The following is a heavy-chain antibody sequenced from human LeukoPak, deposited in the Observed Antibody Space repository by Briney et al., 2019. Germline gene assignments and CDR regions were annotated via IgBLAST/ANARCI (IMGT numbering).Heavy chain of an antibody. CDR2: ISAYIGNT. CDR1: GYTFTSYG. CDR3: ARLAPLVGAVIDY. Sequence: GGSVKVSCKASGYTFTSYGISWVRQAPGQGLEWMGWISAYIGNTNYAQNLQGRVTMTTDTSTSTAYMELRSLRSDDTAVYYCARLAPLVGAVIDYWGQGTLVTVSS. V-gene: IGHV1-18*01. J-gene: IGHJ4*02. D-gene: IGHD1-26*01.